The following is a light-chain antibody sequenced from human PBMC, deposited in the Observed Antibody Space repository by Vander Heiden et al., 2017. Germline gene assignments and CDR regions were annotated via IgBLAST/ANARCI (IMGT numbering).Light chain of an antibody. CDR2: GAS. V-gene: IGKV3-20*01. Sequence: EIVLTQSRGTLSLSPGQRATLSCRASQSVSSSYLAWYQQKPGQAPRLLIYGASSRATGIPDRFSGSGSGTDFTLTISRLEPEDFAVYYCQQYGSSPPWTFGQGTKVEIK. CDR1: QSVSSSY. J-gene: IGKJ1*01. CDR3: QQYGSSPPWT.